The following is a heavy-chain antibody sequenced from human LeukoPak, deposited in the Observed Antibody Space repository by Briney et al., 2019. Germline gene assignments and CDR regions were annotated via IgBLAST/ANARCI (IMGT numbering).Heavy chain of an antibody. CDR2: VNPNDGST. CDR1: GYTFTRYY. V-gene: IGHV1-46*01. Sequence: ASVKVSCKTSGYTFTRYYMHWVRQAPGQGLEWMGIVNPNDGSTSYAQKFQGRVTMTRDTSTSTVYMELSSLRSEDTAVYYCAKDWEAYCGGDCYSAFDYWGQGTLVTVSS. D-gene: IGHD2-21*01. J-gene: IGHJ4*02. CDR3: AKDWEAYCGGDCYSAFDY.